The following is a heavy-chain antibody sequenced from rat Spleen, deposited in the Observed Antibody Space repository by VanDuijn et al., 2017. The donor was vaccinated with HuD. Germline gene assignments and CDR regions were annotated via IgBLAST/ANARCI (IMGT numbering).Heavy chain of an antibody. J-gene: IGHJ2*01. V-gene: IGHV2-63*01. CDR2: MRYNGDT. CDR3: TRDWTH. CDR1: GFSLTSYN. Sequence: QVQLKESGPGLVQPSETLSLTCTVSGFSLTSYNVHWVRQPPGKGLEWMGRMRYNGDTSYNSALKSRLSISRDTSKNQVFLKMNSLQTDDTGTYYCTRDWTHWGQGVMVTVSS.